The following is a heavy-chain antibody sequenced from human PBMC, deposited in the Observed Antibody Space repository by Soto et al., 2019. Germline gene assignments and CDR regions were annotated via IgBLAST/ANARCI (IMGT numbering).Heavy chain of an antibody. CDR1: GFTFTRSA. CDR2: IVVGSGNT. D-gene: IGHD5-18*01. V-gene: IGHV1-58*01. Sequence: QKQLVQSGPEVKKPGTSVKVSCKASGFTFTRSAVQWVRQARGQRLEWIGWIVVGSGNTNYAQKFQERVTITRDMSTSTAYMELSSLRSEDTAVYYCAGVDTAMVTGFYSGVDVWGQGTTVTVSS. CDR3: AGVDTAMVTGFYSGVDV. J-gene: IGHJ6*02.